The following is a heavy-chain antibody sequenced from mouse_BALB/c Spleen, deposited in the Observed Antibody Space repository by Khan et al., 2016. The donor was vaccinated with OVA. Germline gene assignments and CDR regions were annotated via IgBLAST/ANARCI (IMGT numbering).Heavy chain of an antibody. CDR1: GYSITSDYA. D-gene: IGHD1-1*01. CDR3: ARRYYYGHWYFDV. Sequence: EVQLQESGPGLVKPSQSLSLTSTVTGYSITSDYAWNWIRQFPGNKLEWMGYISYSGSTGYNPSLKSRISITRDTSNNQFFLQLNSVTTEDTATYYCARRYYYGHWYFDVWGAGTTVTVSS. J-gene: IGHJ1*01. V-gene: IGHV3-2*02. CDR2: ISYSGST.